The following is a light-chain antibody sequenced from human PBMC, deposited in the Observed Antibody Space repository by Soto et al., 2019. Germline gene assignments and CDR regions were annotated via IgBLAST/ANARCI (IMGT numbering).Light chain of an antibody. CDR2: AAS. V-gene: IGKV3-15*01. CDR3: QHYNNWPPWM. CDR1: QSVSSN. J-gene: IGKJ1*01. Sequence: EIVMTQSPATLSVSPGERATLSCRASQSVSSNLAWYQQKPGQAPRLLIYAASTRATGIPARFSGSGSGTEFPLTISSLQSEDFAVYYCQHYNNWPPWMFGQGTKVEIK.